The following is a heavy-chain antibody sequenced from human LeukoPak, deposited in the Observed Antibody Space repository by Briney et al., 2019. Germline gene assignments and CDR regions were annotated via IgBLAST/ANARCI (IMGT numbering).Heavy chain of an antibody. D-gene: IGHD5-12*01. V-gene: IGHV3-20*04. CDR2: INWNGGST. CDR1: GFTFDDYG. J-gene: IGHJ4*02. CDR3: ARRSGYDSNYFDY. Sequence: GGSLRLSCAASGFTFDDYGMTWVRQAPGKGLEWVSGINWNGGSTGYADSVKGRSTISRDNAKNSLYLQMNSLRAEDTALYYCARRSGYDSNYFDYWGQGTLVTVSS.